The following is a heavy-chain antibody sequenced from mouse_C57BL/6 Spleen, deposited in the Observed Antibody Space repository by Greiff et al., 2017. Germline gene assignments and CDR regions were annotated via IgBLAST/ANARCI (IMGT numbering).Heavy chain of an antibody. CDR1: GYTFTSYW. CDR2: IHPSDSDT. CDR3: AIGWLLGKGYYAMDY. D-gene: IGHD2-3*01. V-gene: IGHV1-74*01. J-gene: IGHJ4*01. Sequence: QVQLQQPGAELVKPGASVKVSCKASGYTFTSYWMHWVKQRPGQGLEWIGRIHPSDSDTNYNQQFKGKVTLTVDKSSSAAYMQLSSLTSEDSAVYYCAIGWLLGKGYYAMDYWGQGTSVTVSS.